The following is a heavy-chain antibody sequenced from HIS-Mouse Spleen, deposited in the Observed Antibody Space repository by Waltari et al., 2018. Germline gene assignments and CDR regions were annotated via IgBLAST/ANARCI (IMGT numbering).Heavy chain of an antibody. CDR2: IYHSGST. CDR1: GYSISRGYY. D-gene: IGHD5-18*01. V-gene: IGHV4-38-2*02. J-gene: IGHJ3*02. Sequence: QVQLQESGPGLVKPSETLSLTCTASGYSISRGYYWVWTLQPPGKGLEWIGSIYHSGSTYYNPSLKSRVTISVDTSKNQFSLKLSSVTAADTAVYYCARVAVDTAMVDAFDIWGQGTMVTVSS. CDR3: ARVAVDTAMVDAFDI.